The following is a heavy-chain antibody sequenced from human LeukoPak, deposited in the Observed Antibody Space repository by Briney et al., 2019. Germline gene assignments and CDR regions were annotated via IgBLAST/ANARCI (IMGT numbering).Heavy chain of an antibody. V-gene: IGHV1-2*02. CDR3: ATTFWSGYYRALGY. D-gene: IGHD3-3*01. CDR1: GYTFTDYY. Sequence: ASVKVSCKASGYTFTDYYMHWVRQAPGQGLEWMGWINPNSGGTNYAQKFQGRVTMTRDTSISTAYMELSRLRSDDTAVYYCATTFWSGYYRALGYWGQGTLVTVSS. CDR2: INPNSGGT. J-gene: IGHJ4*02.